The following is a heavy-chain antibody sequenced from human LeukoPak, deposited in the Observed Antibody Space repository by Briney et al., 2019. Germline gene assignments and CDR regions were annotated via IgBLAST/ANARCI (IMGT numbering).Heavy chain of an antibody. Sequence: SETLSLTCTVSGGSISSYYWSWIRRPPGKGLEWIGYIYYSGSTNYNPSLKSRVTISVDTSKNQFSLKLSSVTAADTAVYYCARALRDGYNYNWFDPWGQGTLVTVSS. D-gene: IGHD5-24*01. V-gene: IGHV4-59*01. J-gene: IGHJ5*02. CDR3: ARALRDGYNYNWFDP. CDR1: GGSISSYY. CDR2: IYYSGST.